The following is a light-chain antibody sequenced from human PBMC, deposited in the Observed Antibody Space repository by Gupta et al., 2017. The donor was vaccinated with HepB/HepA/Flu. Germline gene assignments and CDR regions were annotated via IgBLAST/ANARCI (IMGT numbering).Light chain of an antibody. J-gene: IGKJ3*01. CDR1: QSILRY. V-gene: IGKV1-39*01. Sequence: DIQMTQSPSSLSASVGDRVTITCRSSQSILRYLNCFQEKPGKAPNLLIYTASRVQSGLPSRISGGASAADFSLNISMRHPEEFATYCSQRTDGVPPTFGHGTKVEVK. CDR2: TAS. CDR3: QRTDGVPPT.